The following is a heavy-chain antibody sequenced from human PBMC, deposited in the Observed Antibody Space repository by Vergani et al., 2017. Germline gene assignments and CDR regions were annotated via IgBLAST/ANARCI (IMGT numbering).Heavy chain of an antibody. Sequence: VQLVESGGGLVQPGGSLRLSCAASGFTFSSYGMHWVRQAPGKGLEWVAVIWYDGSNKYYADSVKGRFTISRDNSKNTLYLQMNSLRAEDTAVYYCARDQGGYSYGYDYFDYWGQGTLVTVSS. D-gene: IGHD5-18*01. CDR1: GFTFSSYG. J-gene: IGHJ4*02. CDR3: ARDQGGYSYGYDYFDY. V-gene: IGHV3-33*01. CDR2: IWYDGSNK.